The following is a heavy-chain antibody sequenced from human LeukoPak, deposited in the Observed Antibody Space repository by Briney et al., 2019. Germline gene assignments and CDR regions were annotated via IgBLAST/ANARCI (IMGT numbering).Heavy chain of an antibody. J-gene: IGHJ4*02. V-gene: IGHV3-23*01. CDR1: EFTFSSYA. D-gene: IGHD6-13*01. CDR3: ARDLYSSSWYFVSPGGY. CDR2: ISGSGGTM. Sequence: GGSLRLSCAASEFTFSSYAMSWVRQAPGKGLEWVSVISGSGGTMYYADSVKGRFTISRDNSKNTLYLQINSLRAEDTASYYCARDLYSSSWYFVSPGGYWGQGTLVTVSS.